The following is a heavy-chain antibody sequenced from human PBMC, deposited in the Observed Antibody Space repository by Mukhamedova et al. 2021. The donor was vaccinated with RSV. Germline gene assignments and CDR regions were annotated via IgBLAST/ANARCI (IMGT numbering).Heavy chain of an antibody. CDR3: VRDFTTFDY. V-gene: IGHV3-74*01. Sequence: GMGLMWVSRINTDGRTTAYADSVKGRFTISRDNTKNTLYLQMSSLRVEDTAVYYCVRDFTTFDYCVQGTLVSVSS. CDR2: INTDGRTT. D-gene: IGHD1-1*01. J-gene: IGHJ4*02.